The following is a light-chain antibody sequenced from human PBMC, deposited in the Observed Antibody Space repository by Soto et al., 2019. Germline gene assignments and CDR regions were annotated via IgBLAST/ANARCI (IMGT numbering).Light chain of an antibody. J-gene: IGKJ1*01. CDR3: QQYGSTPRT. CDR1: QSVSSSY. Sequence: EIVLTQSPGTLSLSPGETAILSCRASQSVSSSYLAWYRQKPGQAPSLLIYGASSRATGIPDRFSGSGSGTDFTLTISSLEPEDFAVYYCQQYGSTPRTFGKGTKGDIK. V-gene: IGKV3-20*01. CDR2: GAS.